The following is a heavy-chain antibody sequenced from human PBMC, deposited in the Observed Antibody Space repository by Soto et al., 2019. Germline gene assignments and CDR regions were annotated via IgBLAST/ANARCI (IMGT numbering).Heavy chain of an antibody. CDR1: GGSISSYY. V-gene: IGHV4-4*07. Sequence: QVQLQESGPGLLKPSETLSLTCTVSGGSISSYYWSWIRQPAGKGLEWIGRIYTSGSTNYNPSLRSRVTMSVDPFKTQFPLKLSSVAAADTAVYYCARACSSNSCYDVFDYWGQGTLVTVSS. CDR3: ARACSSNSCYDVFDY. D-gene: IGHD2-2*01. J-gene: IGHJ4*02. CDR2: IYTSGST.